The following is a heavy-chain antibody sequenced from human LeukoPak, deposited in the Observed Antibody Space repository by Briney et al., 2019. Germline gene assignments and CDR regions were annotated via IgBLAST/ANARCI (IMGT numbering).Heavy chain of an antibody. J-gene: IGHJ3*02. CDR2: IIPILGIA. V-gene: IGHV1-69*04. D-gene: IGHD4-17*01. CDR3: ARRGYGDFAYAFDI. CDR1: GGTFSSYA. Sequence: GASVKVSCKASGGTFSSYAISWVRQAPGQGLEWMGRIIPILGIANYAQKFQGRVTITADKSTSTAYMELSSLRSEDTAVYYCARRGYGDFAYAFDIWGQGTMVTVSS.